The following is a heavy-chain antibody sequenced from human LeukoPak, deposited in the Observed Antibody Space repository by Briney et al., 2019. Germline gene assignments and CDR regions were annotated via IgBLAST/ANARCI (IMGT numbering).Heavy chain of an antibody. Sequence: SVKVSCKASGGTFSSYAISWVRQAPGQGLEWMGGIIPIFGTANYAQKFQGRVTITADESTSTAYMELSSLRSEDTAVYYCAREGRTTVTTTSNWGQGTLVTVSS. CDR2: IIPIFGTA. CDR3: AREGRTTVTTTSN. D-gene: IGHD4-17*01. J-gene: IGHJ4*02. V-gene: IGHV1-69*13. CDR1: GGTFSSYA.